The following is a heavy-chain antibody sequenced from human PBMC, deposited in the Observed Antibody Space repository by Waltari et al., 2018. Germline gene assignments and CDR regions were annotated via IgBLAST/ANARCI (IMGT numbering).Heavy chain of an antibody. CDR3: ARDGSFDF. CDR1: GYTFSDYY. J-gene: IGHJ4*02. CDR2: INPNSEST. V-gene: IGHV1-2*02. Sequence: QVQLVRSGAEVKKPGASGKVSCKAFGYTFSDYYMHWVRQAPGQGPEWLGWINPNSESTKYAQKCQGRVTSTRYTSINTVYMELSSLRADDTALYYWARDGSFDFWGQGTLVTVSS.